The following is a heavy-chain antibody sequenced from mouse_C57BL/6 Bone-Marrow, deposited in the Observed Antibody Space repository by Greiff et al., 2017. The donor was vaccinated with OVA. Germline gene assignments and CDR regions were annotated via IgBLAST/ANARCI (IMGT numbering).Heavy chain of an antibody. CDR1: GFSLTSYG. D-gene: IGHD2-4*01. J-gene: IGHJ3*01. Sequence: VHLVESGPGLVQPSQSLSITCTVSGFSLTSYGVHWVRQSPGKGLEWLGVIWSGGSTDYNAAFISSLSISTDNSKNQVFFKMNSLQADDTAIYYCARKDNYDDDEWFAYWGQGTLVTVSA. CDR3: ARKDNYDDDEWFAY. V-gene: IGHV2-2*01. CDR2: IWSGGST.